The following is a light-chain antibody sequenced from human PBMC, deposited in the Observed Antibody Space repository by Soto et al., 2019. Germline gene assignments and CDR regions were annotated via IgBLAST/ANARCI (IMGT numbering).Light chain of an antibody. CDR2: AAS. J-gene: IGKJ1*01. Sequence: VIWMTQSPSLLSASTGDRVTMSCRIGQGISSYLAWYQQKPGKAPELLIYAASTLQSGVPSRFSGSGSGTDFTLTISSLQPEDFATYYCQQSYSTPRTFGQGTKVDIK. V-gene: IGKV1D-8*03. CDR1: QGISSY. CDR3: QQSYSTPRT.